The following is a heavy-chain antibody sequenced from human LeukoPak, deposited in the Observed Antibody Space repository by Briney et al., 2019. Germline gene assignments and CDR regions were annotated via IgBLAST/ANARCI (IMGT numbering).Heavy chain of an antibody. V-gene: IGHV4-39*01. D-gene: IGHD2-2*01. J-gene: IGHJ3*02. CDR2: LYYSGCT. CDR3: ARHSPVATEAFDI. Sequence: ASETLSLTCTVSGGSMSSNYWGWIRQSPGKGLEGIGSLYYSGCTYDNPSLKSRVTISVDTSKNQLSLKLSSVTAADTAIYYCARHSPVATEAFDIWGQGTMATVSS. CDR1: GGSMSSNY.